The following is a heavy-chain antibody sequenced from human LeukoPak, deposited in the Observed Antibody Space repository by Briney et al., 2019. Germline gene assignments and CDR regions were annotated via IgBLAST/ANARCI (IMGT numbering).Heavy chain of an antibody. CDR1: GGSISGYN. CDR3: ARSAFLVTAPGLYYFDY. J-gene: IGHJ4*02. V-gene: IGHV4-59*12. Sequence: SETLSLTCIVSGGSISGYNWGWIRQPPGKGLEWIGYISYSGTTNYNPSLKSRVTMSVATSKNQFSLHLSSVTAADTAVYYCARSAFLVTAPGLYYFDYWGQGTLVAVSS. D-gene: IGHD6-13*01. CDR2: ISYSGTT.